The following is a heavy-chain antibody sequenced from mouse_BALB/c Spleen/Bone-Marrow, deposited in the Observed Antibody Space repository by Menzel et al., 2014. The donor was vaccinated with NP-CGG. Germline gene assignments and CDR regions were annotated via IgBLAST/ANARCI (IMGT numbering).Heavy chain of an antibody. CDR3: ARSPGKVNY. D-gene: IGHD2-13*01. Sequence: EVHLVESGAELVKPGASVKLSCTASGFNIKDSYIHWVKRRPEQGLEWIGRIDPANGNTNYDPKFQGKATITADTSSSTAYLHLNSLTSEDTAVYYCARSPGKVNYWGQGTLVTVSA. CDR1: GFNIKDSY. CDR2: IDPANGNT. V-gene: IGHV14-3*02. J-gene: IGHJ3*01.